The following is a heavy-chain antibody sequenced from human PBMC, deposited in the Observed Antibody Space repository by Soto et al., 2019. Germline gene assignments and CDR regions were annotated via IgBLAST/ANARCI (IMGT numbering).Heavy chain of an antibody. CDR3: ARAIRDQLLSDY. D-gene: IGHD1-26*01. J-gene: IGHJ4*02. Sequence: QVHLVQSGAEVKQPGASVKVSCRTSGYTFTNYDISWVRQATGQVLEWMGWMNPDSANTGYAQTFQGRVTLTRDTSISTAYRELNSLTSEDTATYYCARAIRDQLLSDYWGQGSLVIVSS. CDR1: GYTFTNYD. V-gene: IGHV1-8*01. CDR2: MNPDSANT.